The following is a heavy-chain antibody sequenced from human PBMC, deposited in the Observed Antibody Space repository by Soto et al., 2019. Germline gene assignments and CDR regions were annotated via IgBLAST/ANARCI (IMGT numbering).Heavy chain of an antibody. CDR3: AKDRSSTSCYAFEY. J-gene: IGHJ4*02. V-gene: IGHV3-23*01. CDR1: GFTFRNYA. D-gene: IGHD2-2*01. CDR2: ISGSGGTT. Sequence: VQLLESGGGLVQPGGSLRLSCAASGFTFRNYAMSWARQAPGKGLEWVSAISGSGGTTHYADSVKGRFTISRDNSKNTLYLQMNSLRVEDTAVYYCAKDRSSTSCYAFEYWGQGSLVTVSS.